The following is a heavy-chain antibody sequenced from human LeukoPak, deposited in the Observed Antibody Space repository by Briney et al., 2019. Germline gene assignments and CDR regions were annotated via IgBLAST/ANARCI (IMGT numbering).Heavy chain of an antibody. V-gene: IGHV3-13*01. CDR3: ARGRIAVAGMGNWFDP. CDR1: GFTFSSYD. CDR2: IGTAGDT. J-gene: IGHJ5*02. D-gene: IGHD6-19*01. Sequence: PGGSLRLSCAASGFTFSSYDMHWVRQATGKGLEWVSAIGTAGDTYYPGSAKGRFTISRENAKNSLYLQMNSLRAGDTAVYYCARGRIAVAGMGNWFDPWGQGTLVTVSS.